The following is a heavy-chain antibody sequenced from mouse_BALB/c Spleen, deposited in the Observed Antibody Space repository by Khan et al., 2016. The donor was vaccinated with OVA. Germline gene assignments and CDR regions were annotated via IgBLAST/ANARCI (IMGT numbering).Heavy chain of an antibody. CDR1: GYTFTSYC. V-gene: IGHV1S41*01. D-gene: IGHD1-1*01. CDR3: ARENYYGRTRYAMDY. Sequence: DLVKPGASVKLSCTASGYTFTSYCINWIKQRPGQGLEWIGRIGPGSGNAYYNEMFKGKATLTVDTSSSTAYLQLSSLSSEDSVVYFCARENYYGRTRYAMDYWGQGTSVTVSS. J-gene: IGHJ4*01. CDR2: IGPGSGNA.